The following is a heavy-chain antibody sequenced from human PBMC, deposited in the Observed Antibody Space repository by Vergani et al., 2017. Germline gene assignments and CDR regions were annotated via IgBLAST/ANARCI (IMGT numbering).Heavy chain of an antibody. CDR1: DFTFSNYA. D-gene: IGHD3-10*01. V-gene: IGHV3-23*01. CDR2: ISGSGVSA. J-gene: IGHJ4*02. Sequence: EVQLLESGGGLVQPGGSLRLTCAASDFTFSNYAMNWVRQAPGKGLEWVSGISGSGVSAYYTDSVKGRFTISRDNSKNMLFLQMNNLRTEDTAIYYCAKQYFGSVNYLFDYWGQGTLVTVSS. CDR3: AKQYFGSVNYLFDY.